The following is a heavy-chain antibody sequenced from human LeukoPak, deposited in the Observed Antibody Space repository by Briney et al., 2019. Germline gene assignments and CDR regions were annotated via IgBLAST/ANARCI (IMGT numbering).Heavy chain of an antibody. CDR1: GGSISSSNW. CDR2: IHHSGST. V-gene: IGHV4-4*02. CDR3: ARGIAAAGTYIDY. Sequence: TSETLSLTCAVSGGSISSSNWWSWVRQPPGKGLGWIGEIHHSGSTNYNPSLKSRVTISVDTSKNQFSLKLSSVTAADTAVYYCARGIAAAGTYIDYWGQGTLVTVSS. D-gene: IGHD6-13*01. J-gene: IGHJ4*02.